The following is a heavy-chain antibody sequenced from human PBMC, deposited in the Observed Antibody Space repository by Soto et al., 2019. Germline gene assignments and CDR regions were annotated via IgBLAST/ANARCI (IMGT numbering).Heavy chain of an antibody. Sequence: GSLRLSCAASGFTFSSYAMHWVRQAPGKGLEWVAVLSFDGDIKYYADSVKGRFTISRDNSKNTLYLQMNSLRVEDTAVFHCARDSPKTATYGMDVWGQGTTVTVSS. CDR1: GFTFSSYA. CDR2: LSFDGDIK. CDR3: ARDSPKTATYGMDV. D-gene: IGHD1-1*01. J-gene: IGHJ6*02. V-gene: IGHV3-30-3*01.